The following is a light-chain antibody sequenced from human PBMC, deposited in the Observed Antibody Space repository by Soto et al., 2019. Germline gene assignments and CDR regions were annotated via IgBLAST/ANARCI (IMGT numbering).Light chain of an antibody. V-gene: IGKV3-20*01. CDR1: LSVRSTY. J-gene: IGKJ5*01. CDR3: QQYGNSPIT. Sequence: IVLTQSPGTLSLSPGERATLSCSASLSVRSTYLAWYQQKPGQAPRLLIYGASSRATGIPDRFSGSGSGTDFTLTISRLEPEDFAVYYCQQYGNSPITFGQGTRLEIK. CDR2: GAS.